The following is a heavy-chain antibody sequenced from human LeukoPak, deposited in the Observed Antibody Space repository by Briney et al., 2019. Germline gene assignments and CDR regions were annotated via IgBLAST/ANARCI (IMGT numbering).Heavy chain of an antibody. J-gene: IGHJ3*02. CDR1: GGSISSYY. D-gene: IGHD4-11*01. V-gene: IGHV4-59*01. CDR3: ARDSYSNYAFDI. Sequence: SETLSLTCTVSGGSISSYYWSWLRQPPGKGLEWIGYIYYSGNTNYNPSLKSRVTISVDTSKNQFSLKLSSVTAADTAVYYCARDSYSNYAFDIWGQGTMVTVSS. CDR2: IYYSGNT.